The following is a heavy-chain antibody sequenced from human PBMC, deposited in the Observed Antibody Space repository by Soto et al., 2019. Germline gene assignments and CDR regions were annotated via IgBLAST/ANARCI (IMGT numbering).Heavy chain of an antibody. Sequence: RLCCAASVFTFSNAWMSWVRQAPGKGLEWVGRIKSKTDGGTTDYAAPVKGRFTISRDDSKNTLYLQMNSLKTEDTAVYYCTTDPWVVPAAAPRGYWGQGTLVTVSS. J-gene: IGHJ4*02. CDR1: VFTFSNAW. CDR2: IKSKTDGGTT. V-gene: IGHV3-15*01. D-gene: IGHD2-2*01. CDR3: TTDPWVVPAAAPRGY.